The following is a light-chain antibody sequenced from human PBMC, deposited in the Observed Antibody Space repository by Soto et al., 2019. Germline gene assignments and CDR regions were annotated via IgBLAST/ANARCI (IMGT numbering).Light chain of an antibody. J-gene: IGLJ1*01. Sequence: QSALTQPASVSGSPGQTITISCTGTSSDVGAYNYVSWYQQHPGKAPKLMIYEVTNRPSGISNRFSGSKSGNTASLTISGLQTEDEADYYCISFTSRHIYVFGTGTKV. CDR1: SSDVGAYNY. CDR2: EVT. V-gene: IGLV2-14*01. CDR3: ISFTSRHIYV.